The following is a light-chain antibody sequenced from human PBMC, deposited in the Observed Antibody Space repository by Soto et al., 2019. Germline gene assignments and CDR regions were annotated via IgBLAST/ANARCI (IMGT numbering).Light chain of an antibody. J-gene: IGLJ2*01. CDR3: SSYTSSSTPVV. CDR2: DVS. V-gene: IGLV2-14*01. Sequence: LTQPASVSGSPGQSITISCTGTSSDVGGYNYVSWYQQHPGKDPKLMIYDVSNRPSGVSNRFYGSKSGNTASLTISGLQAEDEADYYCSSYTSSSTPVVFGGGTKVTVL. CDR1: SSDVGGYNY.